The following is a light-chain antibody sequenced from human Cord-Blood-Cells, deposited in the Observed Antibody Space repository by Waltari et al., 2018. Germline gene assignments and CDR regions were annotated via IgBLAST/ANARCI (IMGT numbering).Light chain of an antibody. Sequence: QSALTQPASVSGSPGQSITISCTGTSSDVGGSNYVSWYQQHPGNAPKLMIYEVSNRPSGVSNRFSGSKSGNTASLSISGLQAEYEADYYCSSYTSSSTLVFGTGTKVTVL. J-gene: IGLJ1*01. CDR1: SSDVGGSNY. CDR3: SSYTSSSTLV. CDR2: EVS. V-gene: IGLV2-14*01.